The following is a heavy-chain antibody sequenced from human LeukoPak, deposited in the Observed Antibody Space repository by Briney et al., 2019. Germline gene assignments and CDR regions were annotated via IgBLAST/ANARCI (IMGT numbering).Heavy chain of an antibody. Sequence: GGSLRLSCAASGLTFSSYSMIWLRQAPGKGLEWVSSISSSSNYISYADSVKGRFTISRDNAKNSLYLQMNSLRAEDTAVYYCARVPHAMVRGVIITEFYFDYWGQGTLVTVSS. J-gene: IGHJ4*02. D-gene: IGHD3-10*01. CDR3: ARVPHAMVRGVIITEFYFDY. CDR2: ISSSSNYI. V-gene: IGHV3-21*01. CDR1: GLTFSSYS.